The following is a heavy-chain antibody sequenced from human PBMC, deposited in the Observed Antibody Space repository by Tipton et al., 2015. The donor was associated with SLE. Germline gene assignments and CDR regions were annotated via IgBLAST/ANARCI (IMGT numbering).Heavy chain of an antibody. CDR2: IYTSGST. CDR3: ARAVAGNFDY. D-gene: IGHD6-19*01. J-gene: IGHJ4*02. V-gene: IGHV4-61*02. CDR1: GGSISSGNYY. Sequence: TLSLTCTVSGGSISSGNYYWSWIRQPAGKGLEWIGRIYTSGSTTYNPSLKSRVTISVDTSKNQFSLKLSSVTAADTAVYYCARAVAGNFDYWGQGTLVTVSS.